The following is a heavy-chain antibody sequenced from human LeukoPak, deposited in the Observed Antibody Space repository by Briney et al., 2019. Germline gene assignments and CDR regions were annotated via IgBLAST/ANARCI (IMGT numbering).Heavy chain of an antibody. CDR1: GYTFTSYA. V-gene: IGHV1-3*01. D-gene: IGHD5-12*01. Sequence: GASVKVSCKASGYTFTSYAMHWVRQAPGQRLEWMGWINAGNGNTKYSQKFQGRVTITRDTSASTAYMELSSLRSEDTAVYYCASLRYSGYDDRRSNWFDPWGQGTLVTVSS. CDR3: ASLRYSGYDDRRSNWFDP. CDR2: INAGNGNT. J-gene: IGHJ5*02.